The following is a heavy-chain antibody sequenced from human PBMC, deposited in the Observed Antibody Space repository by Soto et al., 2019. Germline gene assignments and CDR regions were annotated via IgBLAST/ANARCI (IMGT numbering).Heavy chain of an antibody. CDR3: ARHRIEVVWRGFDY. CDR2: IYYSGSI. D-gene: IGHD1-1*01. V-gene: IGHV4-39*01. Sequence: SETLSLTCTVSNGSISSSDYYWGWIRQPPGKGLEWIATIYYSGSIYYNPSLKGRISISVDTSKNQFSLKLSSVTAADTAVYYCARHRIEVVWRGFDYWGQGRPVTVSS. CDR1: NGSISSSDYY. J-gene: IGHJ4*02.